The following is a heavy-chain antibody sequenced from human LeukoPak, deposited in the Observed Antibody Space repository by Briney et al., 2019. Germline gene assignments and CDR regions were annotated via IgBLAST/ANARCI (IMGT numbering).Heavy chain of an antibody. CDR3: ASYRAALPSPYYYGMDV. D-gene: IGHD6-6*01. CDR1: GGTFSSYA. V-gene: IGHV1-46*01. J-gene: IGHJ6*02. Sequence: ASVKVSCKASGGTFSSYAISWVRQAPGQGLEWMGIINPSGGSTSYAQKFQGRVTMTRDTSTSTVYMELSSLRSEDTAVYYCASYRAALPSPYYYGMDVWGQGTTVTVSS. CDR2: INPSGGST.